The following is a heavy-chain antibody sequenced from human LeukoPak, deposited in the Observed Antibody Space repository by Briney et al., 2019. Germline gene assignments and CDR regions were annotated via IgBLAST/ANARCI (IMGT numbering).Heavy chain of an antibody. CDR3: ARLLNYYDSSGYYYVPGYYFDY. CDR1: GGTFSSYA. D-gene: IGHD3-22*01. V-gene: IGHV1-69*13. Sequence: GASVKVSCKASGGTFSSYAISWGRQAPGQGLEWMGGIIPIFGTANYAQKFQGRVTITADESTSTAYMELSSLRSEDTAVYYCARLLNYYDSSGYYYVPGYYFDYWGQGTLVTVSS. J-gene: IGHJ4*02. CDR2: IIPIFGTA.